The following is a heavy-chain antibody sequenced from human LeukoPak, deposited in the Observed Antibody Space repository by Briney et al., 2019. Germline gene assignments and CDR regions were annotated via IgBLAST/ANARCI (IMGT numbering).Heavy chain of an antibody. CDR1: GYTFNSYG. V-gene: IGHV1-18*01. Sequence: ASVKVSCKASGYTFNSYGISWVRQAPEQGLEWMGWISAYNGNTNYAQKLQGRVTMTTDTSTSTAYMELRSLRSDDTAVYYCARILQTYTAMVSGAFDIWGQGTMVTVSS. CDR2: ISAYNGNT. J-gene: IGHJ3*02. D-gene: IGHD5-18*01. CDR3: ARILQTYTAMVSGAFDI.